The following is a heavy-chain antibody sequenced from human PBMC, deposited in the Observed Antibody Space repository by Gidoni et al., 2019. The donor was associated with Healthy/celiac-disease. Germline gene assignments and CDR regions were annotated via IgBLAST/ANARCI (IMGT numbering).Heavy chain of an antibody. CDR1: GFTVSSNY. CDR3: AGYCGGGCYSYDAFDI. Sequence: EVPLVESGGGEVQPGGSLRLSCAASGFTVSSNYMSWVRQAPGKGLEGVLVICSGGNTYYADTVKGRFTISRDNSKNTLYLRMNSLRAEDAAVYYCAGYCGGGCYSYDAFDIWGQGTMVTVSS. D-gene: IGHD2-21*02. J-gene: IGHJ3*02. CDR2: ICSGGNT. V-gene: IGHV3-66*01.